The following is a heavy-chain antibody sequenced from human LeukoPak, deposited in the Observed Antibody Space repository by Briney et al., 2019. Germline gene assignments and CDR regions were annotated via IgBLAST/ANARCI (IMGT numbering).Heavy chain of an antibody. Sequence: GGSLRLSCAASGFIFSTYSMNWFRQAPGKGLEWVSSISSSTSYIYYADSVKGRFTISRDNAKNSLYLQMNSLRPEDTAVYYCARENSGSYYQFDCWGQGTLVTVSS. CDR3: ARENSGSYYQFDC. V-gene: IGHV3-21*01. J-gene: IGHJ4*02. CDR2: ISSSTSYI. CDR1: GFIFSTYS. D-gene: IGHD1-26*01.